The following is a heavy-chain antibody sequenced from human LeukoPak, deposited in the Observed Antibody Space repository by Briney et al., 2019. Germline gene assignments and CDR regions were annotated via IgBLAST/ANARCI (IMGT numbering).Heavy chain of an antibody. CDR3: SRIKYGGNSGYHFDY. CDR1: GFSFNYFA. V-gene: IGHV3-23*01. CDR2: IGDSGSGG. D-gene: IGHD4-23*01. J-gene: IGHJ4*02. Sequence: GGSLRLSCSASGFSFNYFAMSWIRQAPGKRLEWVSTIGDSGSGGSYADSVRGRFTISRDNSKNIVYLQMHSLRVDDSAVNYCSRIKYGGNSGYHFDYWGQGTLVTVSS.